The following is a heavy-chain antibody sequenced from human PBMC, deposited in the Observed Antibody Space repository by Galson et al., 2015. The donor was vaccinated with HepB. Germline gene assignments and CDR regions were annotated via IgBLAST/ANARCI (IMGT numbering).Heavy chain of an antibody. Sequence: SLRLSCAASGISFSDHYMDWVRQAPGKGLEWVGRVRRKDNGYSTEYAASVNGRFIVSRDDSTKSIYLQMNGLKTEDTALYYCARVGPPSYSSSDYWGQGTLGTVSS. D-gene: IGHD4-11*01. CDR2: VRRKDNGYST. CDR1: GISFSDHY. J-gene: IGHJ4*02. V-gene: IGHV3-72*01. CDR3: ARVGPPSYSSSDY.